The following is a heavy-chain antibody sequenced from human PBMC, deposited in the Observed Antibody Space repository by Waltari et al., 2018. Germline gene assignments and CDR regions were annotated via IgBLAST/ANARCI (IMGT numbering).Heavy chain of an antibody. J-gene: IGHJ5*02. V-gene: IGHV3-7*03. Sequence: EAQLMESGGGLVQPGGSLRLSCAASGFSLSAHWVTWVRRAPGKGVEWVANIKWDGRATYHAESLRGRFIISRDNAKNSLFLQLTSPTADDTATYYCARGSAGYVRVWDLWGQGTFVTVSS. D-gene: IGHD2-2*01. CDR2: IKWDGRAT. CDR3: ARGSAGYVRVWDL. CDR1: GFSLSAHW.